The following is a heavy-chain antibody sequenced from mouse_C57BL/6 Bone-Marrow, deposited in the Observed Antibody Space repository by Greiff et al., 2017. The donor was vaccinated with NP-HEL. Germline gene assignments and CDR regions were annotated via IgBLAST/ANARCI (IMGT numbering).Heavy chain of an antibody. V-gene: IGHV1-72*01. CDR3: AREEPYFDY. J-gene: IGHJ2*01. CDR2: IDPNSGGT. Sequence: QVQLQQPGAELVKPGASVKLSCKASGYTFTSYWMHWVKQRPGRGLEGIGRIDPNSGGTKYNEKFKSKTTLTVDKPSSTAYMQLSSLTSEDSAAYYWAREEPYFDYWGQGTTLTVSS. CDR1: GYTFTSYW.